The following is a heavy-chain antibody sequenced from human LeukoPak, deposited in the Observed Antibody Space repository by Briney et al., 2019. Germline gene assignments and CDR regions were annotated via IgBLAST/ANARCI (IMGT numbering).Heavy chain of an antibody. D-gene: IGHD2-2*01. CDR1: GGSISSSSYY. Sequence: PSETLSLTCTVSGGSISSSSYYWGWIRQPPGKGLEWIGSIYYSGSTYYNPSLKSRVAISVDTSKNQFSLKLSSVTAADTAVYYCVLGYCSSTSCYSVDYWGQGTLVTVSS. V-gene: IGHV4-39*07. J-gene: IGHJ4*02. CDR2: IYYSGST. CDR3: VLGYCSSTSCYSVDY.